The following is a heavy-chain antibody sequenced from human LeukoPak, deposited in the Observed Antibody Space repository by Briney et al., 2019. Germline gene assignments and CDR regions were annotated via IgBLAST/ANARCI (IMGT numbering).Heavy chain of an antibody. D-gene: IGHD3-22*01. J-gene: IGHJ1*01. CDR2: IYSDGST. Sequence: GGSLRVSCAASGFTVSTNYISWVRQAPGKGLEWGSIIYSDGSTYYADSVKGRFTVSRDNSKNTLFLQLNSLRPEDTAVYYCARVDYSDFSGQKYFQDWGQGTLVTVSS. CDR3: ARVDYSDFSGQKYFQD. V-gene: IGHV3-66*01. CDR1: GFTVSTNY.